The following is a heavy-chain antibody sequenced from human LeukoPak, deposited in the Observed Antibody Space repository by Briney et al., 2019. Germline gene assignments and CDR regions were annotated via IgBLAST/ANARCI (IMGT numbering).Heavy chain of an antibody. CDR3: ARDISLSYYDILTGYSNGLPGRR. J-gene: IGHJ4*02. D-gene: IGHD3-9*01. CDR1: GYTFTSYY. Sequence: ASVKVSCKASGYTFTSYYMHWVRQAPGQGLEWMGWINPNSGGTNYAQKFQGRVTMTRDTSISTAYMELSRLRSDDTAVYYCARDISLSYYDILTGYSNGLPGRRWGQGTLVTVSS. CDR2: INPNSGGT. V-gene: IGHV1-2*02.